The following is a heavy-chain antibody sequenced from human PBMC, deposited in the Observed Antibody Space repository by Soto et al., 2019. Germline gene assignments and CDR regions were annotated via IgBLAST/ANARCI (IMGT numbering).Heavy chain of an antibody. CDR3: ISFCSSCFFDY. J-gene: IGHJ4*02. Sequence: PGGSLRLSCVASGFTFSGSAMHWVRQVSEKGLEWVGRIRSKPNSYATEYAASVQGRFTISRDDSKNTAYLHMNNLKTEDTAVYYCISFCSSCFFDYWGQGTPVTVS. V-gene: IGHV3-73*01. CDR2: IRSKPNSYAT. CDR1: GFTFSGSA. D-gene: IGHD6-13*01.